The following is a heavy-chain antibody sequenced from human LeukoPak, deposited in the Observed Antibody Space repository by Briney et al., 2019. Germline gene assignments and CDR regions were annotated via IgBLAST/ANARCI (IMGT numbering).Heavy chain of an antibody. CDR1: GYSFTSYW. CDR3: ARAYGSGSYYNAPFDY. V-gene: IGHV5-51*01. CDR2: IYPGDSDT. J-gene: IGHJ4*02. Sequence: GESLKISCKGSGYSFTSYWIGWVRQMTGKGLEWMGIIYPGDSDTRYSPSFQGQVTISADKSISTAYLQWSSLKASDTAMYYCARAYGSGSYYNAPFDYWGQGTLVTVSS. D-gene: IGHD3-10*01.